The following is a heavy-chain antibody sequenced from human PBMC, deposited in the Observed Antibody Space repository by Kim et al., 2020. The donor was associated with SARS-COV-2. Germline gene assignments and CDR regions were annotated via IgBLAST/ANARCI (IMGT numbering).Heavy chain of an antibody. CDR2: T. J-gene: IGHJ4*02. D-gene: IGHD3-22*01. CDR3: AAPGGHDSSDY. Sequence: TNYAQTFQERVTITSDMSTSTAYMELSSLRSEDTAVYYCAAPGGHDSSDYWGQGTLVTVSS. V-gene: IGHV1-58*01.